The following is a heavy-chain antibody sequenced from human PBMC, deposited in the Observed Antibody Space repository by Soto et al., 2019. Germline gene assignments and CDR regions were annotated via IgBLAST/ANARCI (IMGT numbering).Heavy chain of an antibody. Sequence: PGGSLRLSCAAPGFTFSSYGMHWVRQAPGKGLEWVAVIWYDGSNKYYADSVKGRFTISRDNSKNTLYLQMNSLRAEDTAVYYCARDMSIAAAGPTWTPVGVFDYWGQGTLVTVSS. D-gene: IGHD6-13*01. CDR3: ARDMSIAAAGPTWTPVGVFDY. V-gene: IGHV3-33*01. J-gene: IGHJ4*02. CDR1: GFTFSSYG. CDR2: IWYDGSNK.